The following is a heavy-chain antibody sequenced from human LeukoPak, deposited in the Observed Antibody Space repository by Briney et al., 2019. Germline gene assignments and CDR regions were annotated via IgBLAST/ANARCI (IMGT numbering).Heavy chain of an antibody. J-gene: IGHJ5*02. Sequence: PGGSLRLSCAASGFTFSSYGMHWVRQAPGKGLEWVAFIRYDGSSKYYADSVKGRFTIPKDNSKNTLYLQMNSLRAEDTAVYYCARVPSVWGSYYWFDPWGQGTLVTVSS. CDR3: ARVPSVWGSYYWFDP. V-gene: IGHV3-30*02. CDR2: IRYDGSSK. CDR1: GFTFSSYG. D-gene: IGHD3-16*01.